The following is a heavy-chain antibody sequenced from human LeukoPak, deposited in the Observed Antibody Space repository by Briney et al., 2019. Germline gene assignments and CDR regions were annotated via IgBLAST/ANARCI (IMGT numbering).Heavy chain of an antibody. CDR2: IWYDGSNK. CDR1: GFTFSSYG. J-gene: IGHJ4*02. V-gene: IGHV3-33*01. Sequence: GRSLRLSCAASGFTFSSYGMHWVRQAPGKGLEWVAVIWYDGSNKYYADSVKGRFTISRGNSKNTLYLQMNSLRAEDTAVYYCARGPRRGDSSGYYYGVYWGQGTLVTVSS. D-gene: IGHD3-22*01. CDR3: ARGPRRGDSSGYYYGVY.